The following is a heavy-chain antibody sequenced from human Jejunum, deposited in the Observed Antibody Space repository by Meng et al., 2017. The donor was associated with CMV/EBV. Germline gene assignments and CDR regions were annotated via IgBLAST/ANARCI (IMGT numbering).Heavy chain of an antibody. V-gene: IGHV3-48*04. J-gene: IGHJ4*02. Sequence: SCAASGFTFSIYSMNWVRQAPGKGLEWVSYITGSSTTIYYADSVKGRFTVSRDNSKSSLYLQMNSLRAEDTAVYYCARYSSGQTVLDYWGREPWSPSPQ. D-gene: IGHD6-25*01. CDR2: ITGSSTTI. CDR1: GFTFSIYS. CDR3: ARYSSGQTVLDY.